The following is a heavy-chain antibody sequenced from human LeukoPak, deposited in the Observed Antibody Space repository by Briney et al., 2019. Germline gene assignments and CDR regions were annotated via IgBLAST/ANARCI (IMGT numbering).Heavy chain of an antibody. CDR2: IISSSSTI. J-gene: IGHJ6*02. V-gene: IGHV3-48*02. D-gene: IGHD2-2*01. CDR1: GFPFSTYT. Sequence: PGGSLDLSCPASGFPFSTYTMTGVRQAPGKGREGVSYIISSSSTIYYADSVKGRFTISRDNAKNSLYLQMNSLRDEDTAVYYCARVVPAAMLVYYYYGMDVWGQGTTVTVSS. CDR3: ARVVPAAMLVYYYYGMDV.